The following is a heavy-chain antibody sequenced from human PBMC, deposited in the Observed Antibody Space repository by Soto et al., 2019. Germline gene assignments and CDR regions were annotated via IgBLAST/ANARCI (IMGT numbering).Heavy chain of an antibody. CDR1: GGSIVDFD. V-gene: IGHV4-59*12. Sequence: VLGGSIVDFDCSCIRQPPGKGLEWIGYIYYSGSTNYNPSLKSRVTISVDTSKNQFSLKLSSVTAADMAVYYCARENYRDYSEYLGQGSLVPGSS. CDR2: IYYSGST. D-gene: IGHD4-17*01. J-gene: IGHJ4*02. CDR3: ARENYRDYSEY.